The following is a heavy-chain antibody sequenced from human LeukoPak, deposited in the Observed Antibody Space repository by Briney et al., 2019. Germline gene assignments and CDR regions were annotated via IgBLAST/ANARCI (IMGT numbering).Heavy chain of an antibody. CDR2: ISGSGGST. V-gene: IGHV3-23*01. D-gene: IGHD3-22*01. J-gene: IGHJ4*02. CDR1: GFTFSSYA. Sequence: GGSLRLSCVVSGFTFSSYAMSWVRQAPGKGLEWVSGISGSGGSTYYADSVKGRFTISRDNSKNTLYLQMNSLRAEDTAVYYCARGGYYYDSSGDFDYWGQGTLVTVSS. CDR3: ARGGYYYDSSGDFDY.